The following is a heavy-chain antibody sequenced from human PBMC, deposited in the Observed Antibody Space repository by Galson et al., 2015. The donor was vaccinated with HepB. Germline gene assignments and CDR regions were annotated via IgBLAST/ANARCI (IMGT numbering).Heavy chain of an antibody. D-gene: IGHD4-17*01. V-gene: IGHV3-23*01. CDR3: AKHEYGFQDAFDI. Sequence: SLRLSCAASGFTFSGYAMSWVRQAPGKGLEWVSAISGSGGSTYYADSVKGRFTISRDNSKNTLYLQMNSLRAEDTAVYYCAKHEYGFQDAFDIWGQGTMVTVSS. CDR1: GFTFSGYA. CDR2: ISGSGGST. J-gene: IGHJ3*02.